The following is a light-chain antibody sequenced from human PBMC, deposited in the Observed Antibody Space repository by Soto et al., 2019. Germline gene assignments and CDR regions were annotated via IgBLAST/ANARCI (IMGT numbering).Light chain of an antibody. J-gene: IGLJ1*01. CDR3: SSYAGSDNFYV. CDR1: NRDVGGYNY. CDR2: EGT. Sequence: QSALTQPPSASGSPGQSVTISCTGSNRDVGGYNYVSWLQQYPGKPHTLMIYEGTKRPSGVPDRFSGSKSGTTASLHVSGLQAEYEADYDCSSYAGSDNFYVFGSGTKLTVL. V-gene: IGLV2-8*01.